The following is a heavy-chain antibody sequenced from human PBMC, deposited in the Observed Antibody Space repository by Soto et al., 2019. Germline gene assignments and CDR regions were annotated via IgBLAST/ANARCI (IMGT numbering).Heavy chain of an antibody. CDR1: GFTFSNAW. Sequence: GGSLRLSCAASGFTFSNAWMSWVRQAPGKGLEWVGRIKSKTDGGTTDYAAPVKGRFTISRDDSKNTLYLQMNSLKTEDTAVYYCTTDLGLTIVVVPEFPDNSWFDPWGQGTLVTVSS. V-gene: IGHV3-15*01. CDR3: TTDLGLTIVVVPEFPDNSWFDP. J-gene: IGHJ5*02. D-gene: IGHD2-2*01. CDR2: IKSKTDGGTT.